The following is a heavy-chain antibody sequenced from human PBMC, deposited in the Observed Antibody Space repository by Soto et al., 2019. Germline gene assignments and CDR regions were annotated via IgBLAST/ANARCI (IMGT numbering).Heavy chain of an antibody. CDR3: ARVPGP. J-gene: IGHJ6*02. CDR1: GDSISRGGYS. CDR2: IYHSGST. V-gene: IGHV4-30-2*01. Sequence: PSETLSLTCAVSGDSISRGGYSWSWIRQPPGKGLEWIGCIYHSGSTYYNPSLKSRVTISVDRSKNQFSLKLSSVTAADTAVYYCARVPGPWGQGTTVTVSS.